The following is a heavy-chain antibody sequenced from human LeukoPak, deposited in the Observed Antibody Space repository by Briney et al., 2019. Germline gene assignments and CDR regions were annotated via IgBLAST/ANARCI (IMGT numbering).Heavy chain of an antibody. CDR3: AREVVAVLPAASTNDY. CDR1: GFTFSSYA. J-gene: IGHJ4*02. CDR2: ISYDGSDK. Sequence: GGSLRLSCAASGFTFSSYAMHWVRQAPGKGLEWVALISYDGSDKYYADTVEGRFTIPRDNSKSTVQLQMNSLRTEDTAVYFCAREVVAVLPAASTNDYWGQGALVFVSS. D-gene: IGHD2-2*01. V-gene: IGHV3-30*04.